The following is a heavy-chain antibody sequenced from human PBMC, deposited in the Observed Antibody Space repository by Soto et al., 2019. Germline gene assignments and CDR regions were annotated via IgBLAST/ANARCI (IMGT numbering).Heavy chain of an antibody. J-gene: IGHJ5*02. CDR3: VRGGTKTLRDWFDP. CDR2: IYATGTT. V-gene: IGHV4-4*07. CDR1: DAYIRGFD. Sequence: SVTQSHTYTVSDAYIRGFDGSWIRKTAGKGLEWIGRIYATGTTDYNPSLKSRVMMSVDTSKKQFSLKLRSVTAADTAVYYCVRGGTKTLRDWFDPWGQGISVTVSS. D-gene: IGHD1-1*01.